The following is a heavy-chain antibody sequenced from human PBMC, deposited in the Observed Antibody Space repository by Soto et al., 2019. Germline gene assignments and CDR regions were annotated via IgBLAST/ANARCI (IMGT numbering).Heavy chain of an antibody. D-gene: IGHD3-3*02. CDR2: ISSNGRST. CDR1: GFTFGTYA. CDR3: ARSLFLASTDIEPFDF. J-gene: IGHJ4*02. Sequence: HPGGSLRLSCSASGFTFGTYAMHWVRQAPGKGLEYVSGISSNGRSTNYADSVKGRFTISRDNSRNTLYLQMNSLRADDTAVHYCARSLFLASTDIEPFDFWGRGTLVAVSS. V-gene: IGHV3-64*04.